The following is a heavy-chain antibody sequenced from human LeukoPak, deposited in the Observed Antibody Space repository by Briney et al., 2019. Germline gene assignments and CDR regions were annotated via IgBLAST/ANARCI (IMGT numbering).Heavy chain of an antibody. CDR1: GFTFSDNY. CDR3: ASEPRLLDH. Sequence: PGGSLRPSCAASGFTFSDNYMSWIRQAPGKGLEWVSYISNGGTTTKYADSVEGRFTISRDNAKNFLYLQMNSLRAEDTAVYFCASEPRLLDHWGQGTLVTVSS. J-gene: IGHJ4*02. D-gene: IGHD6-25*01. CDR2: ISNGGTTT. V-gene: IGHV3-11*04.